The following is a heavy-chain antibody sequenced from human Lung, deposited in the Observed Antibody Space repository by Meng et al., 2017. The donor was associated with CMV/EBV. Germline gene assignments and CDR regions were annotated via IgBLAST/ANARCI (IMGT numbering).Heavy chain of an antibody. CDR1: GGSMTNGNYK. D-gene: IGHD2-21*01. CDR2: IYYSGRT. Sequence: TVSGGSMTNGNYKRTWIRQHPGKGLEWIGDIYYSGRTNYNPSLSSRVSMSVDTSKKQFSLRLSSVTAADTAMYYCARDRHTWFHFDNWGQGTLVTVSS. CDR3: ARDRHTWFHFDN. J-gene: IGHJ4*02. V-gene: IGHV4-31*03.